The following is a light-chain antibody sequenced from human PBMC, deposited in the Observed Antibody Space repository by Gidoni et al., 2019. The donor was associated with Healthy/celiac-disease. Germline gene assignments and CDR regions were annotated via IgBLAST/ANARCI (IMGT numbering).Light chain of an antibody. CDR1: SSDVGDYNY. CDR3: SSSTSSSSYV. J-gene: IGLJ1*01. CDR2: DVS. V-gene: IGLV2-14*03. Sequence: QSALTQPASVSGSPGQSITISCTGTSSDVGDYNYVSWYQQHPGKAPKLMIYDVSNRPSGASNRFSGSKSGTTASLTVSGLQAEDEADYYCSSSTSSSSYVFGTGTKVTVL.